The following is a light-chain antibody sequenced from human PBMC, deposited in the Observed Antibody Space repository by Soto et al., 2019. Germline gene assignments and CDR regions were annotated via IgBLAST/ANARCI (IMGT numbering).Light chain of an antibody. CDR3: QQYGSSPRT. J-gene: IGKJ1*01. V-gene: IGKV3-20*01. CDR2: GAS. Sequence: EIVMTQSPATLSVSPGERATLSWRASQSVSSNLAWYQQKPGQAPRLLIYGASSRATGIPDRFSGSGSGTDFTLTISRLEPEDFAVYYCQQYGSSPRTFGQGTKVDIK. CDR1: QSVSSN.